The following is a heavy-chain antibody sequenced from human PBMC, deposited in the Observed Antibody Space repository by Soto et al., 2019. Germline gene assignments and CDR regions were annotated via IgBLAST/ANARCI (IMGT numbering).Heavy chain of an antibody. CDR2: ISSTTNYI. V-gene: IGHV3-21*06. CDR1: GFTFTRYS. CDR3: ARESEDLTSNFDY. Sequence: GGSLRLSCAASGFTFTRYSMNWVRQAPGKGLEWVSSISSTTNYIYYGDSMKGRFTISRDNAKNSLYLEMNSLRAEDTAVYYCARESEDLTSNFDYWGQGXLVTVSS. J-gene: IGHJ4*02.